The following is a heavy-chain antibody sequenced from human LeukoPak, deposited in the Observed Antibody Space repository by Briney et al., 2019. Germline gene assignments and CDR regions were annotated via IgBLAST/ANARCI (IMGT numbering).Heavy chain of an antibody. CDR1: GFTVSSNY. CDR3: AKDIRAGTTGGEGFDY. D-gene: IGHD1-1*01. CDR2: IYSGGST. Sequence: GGSLRLSCAASGFTVSSNYMSWVRQAPGKGLEWVSVIYSGGSTYYADSVKGRFTISRHNSKNTLYLQMNSLRAEDTALYYCAKDIRAGTTGGEGFDYWGQGTLVTVSS. J-gene: IGHJ4*02. V-gene: IGHV3-53*04.